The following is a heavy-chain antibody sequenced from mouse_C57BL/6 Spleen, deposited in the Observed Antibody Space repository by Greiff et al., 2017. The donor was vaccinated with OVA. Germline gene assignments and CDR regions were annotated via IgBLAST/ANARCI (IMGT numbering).Heavy chain of an antibody. D-gene: IGHD2-2*01. Sequence: EVMLVESGGGLVKPGGSLKLSCAASGFTFSDYGMHWVRQAPEKGLEWVAYISSGSSTIYYADTVKGRFTISRDNAKNTLFLQMTSLRSEDTAMYYCARALYGYDGFAYWGQGTLVTVSA. CDR1: GFTFSDYG. J-gene: IGHJ3*01. CDR3: ARALYGYDGFAY. CDR2: ISSGSSTI. V-gene: IGHV5-17*01.